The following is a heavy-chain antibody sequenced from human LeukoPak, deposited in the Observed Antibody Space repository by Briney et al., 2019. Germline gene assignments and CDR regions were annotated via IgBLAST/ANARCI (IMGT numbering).Heavy chain of an antibody. CDR2: IDPSDSYT. J-gene: IGHJ6*02. V-gene: IGHV5-10-1*01. Sequence: GESLKISCKGSGYSFTSYWISWVRQMPGKGLEWMGRIDPSDSYTSYSPSFQGHVTISADKSISTAYLQWSSLKASDTAMYYCARHSSSSSYYYYYGMDVWGQGTTVTVSS. D-gene: IGHD6-6*01. CDR1: GYSFTSYW. CDR3: ARHSSSSSYYYYYGMDV.